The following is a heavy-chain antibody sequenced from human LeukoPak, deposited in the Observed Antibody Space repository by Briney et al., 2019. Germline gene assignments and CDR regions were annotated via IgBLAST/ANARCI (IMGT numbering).Heavy chain of an antibody. CDR1: GGSISSGGYY. CDR3: ARAGKGEEDTAMDPPDY. CDR2: IYHSGST. Sequence: SQTLSLTCTVSGGSISSGGYYWSWIRQPPGKGLEWIGYIYHSGSTYYNPSLKSRVTISVDRSKNQFSLKLSSVTAADTAVYYCARAGKGEEDTAMDPPDYWGQGTLVTVSS. D-gene: IGHD5-18*01. J-gene: IGHJ4*02. V-gene: IGHV4-30-2*01.